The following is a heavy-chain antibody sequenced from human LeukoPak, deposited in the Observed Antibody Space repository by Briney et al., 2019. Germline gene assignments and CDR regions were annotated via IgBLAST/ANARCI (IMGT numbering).Heavy chain of an antibody. CDR3: AKAPVTSCRGAYCYPFDS. V-gene: IGHV3-21*04. J-gene: IGHJ4*02. D-gene: IGHD2-21*01. CDR1: GFTFSSYS. CDR2: ISSSSSYI. Sequence: GGSLRLSCAASGFTFSSYSMNWVRQAPGKGLEWVSSISSSSSYIYYADSVKGRFTISRDNSKNTLYLQMNSLRAEDTAVYYCAKAPVTSCRGAYCYPFDSWGQGTLVTVSS.